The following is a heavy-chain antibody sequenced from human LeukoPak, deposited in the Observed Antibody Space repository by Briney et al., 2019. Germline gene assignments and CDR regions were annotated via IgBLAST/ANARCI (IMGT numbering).Heavy chain of an antibody. J-gene: IGHJ6*02. CDR3: ATLSSTSLNYYYYGMDV. Sequence: ASVKVSCKASGYTFTSHGISWVRQAPGQGLEWMGWISAYNGNTNYAQKLQGIVTMTTDTSTSTAYMELRSLRSDDTAVYYCATLSSTSLNYYYYGMDVWGQGTTVTVSS. CDR1: GYTFTSHG. V-gene: IGHV1-18*01. D-gene: IGHD2-2*01. CDR2: ISAYNGNT.